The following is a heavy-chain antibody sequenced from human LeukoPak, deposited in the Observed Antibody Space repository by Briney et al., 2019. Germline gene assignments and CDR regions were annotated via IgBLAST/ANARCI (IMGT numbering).Heavy chain of an antibody. CDR2: IYSGGST. Sequence: GGSLRLSCAASGFTVSDNYMSWVRQAPGKGLEWASVIYSGGSTYYADSVKGRFTISRDNSKNTLHLQMNSLRAEDTAVYSCAKGRSGVSSAAINYWGQGTLVTVSS. CDR1: GFTVSDNY. J-gene: IGHJ4*02. V-gene: IGHV3-53*01. CDR3: AKGRSGVSSAAINY. D-gene: IGHD2-2*01.